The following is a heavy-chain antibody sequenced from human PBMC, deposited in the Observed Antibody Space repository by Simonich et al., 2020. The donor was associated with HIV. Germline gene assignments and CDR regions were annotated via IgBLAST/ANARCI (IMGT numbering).Heavy chain of an antibody. J-gene: IGHJ4*02. CDR3: ARRTGYDLDY. V-gene: IGHV4-34*01. Sequence: QEHLQQWGAGLLKPSETLSLTCAGYGGSFSGYYWSWIRQPPGKGLEWIGEINPSGSTDYNPSLKSRFTISVDTSKNQFSLKLSSVTAADTAVYYCARRTGYDLDYWGQGTLVTVSS. D-gene: IGHD5-12*01. CDR2: INPSGST. CDR1: GGSFSGYY.